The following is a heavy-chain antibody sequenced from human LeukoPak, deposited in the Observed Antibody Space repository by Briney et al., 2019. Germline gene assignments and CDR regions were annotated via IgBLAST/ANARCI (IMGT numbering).Heavy chain of an antibody. V-gene: IGHV3-7*01. CDR1: EFTFSNFW. Sequence: GGSLRLSCSASEFTFSNFWMSWVRQAPGKGPEWVANIKQDGSEKYYVDSVKGRFTISRDNAETSLHLQMSSLRAEDTAVYYCARDQYLDYRGQGNLVTVSS. J-gene: IGHJ4*02. CDR3: ARDQYLDY. CDR2: IKQDGSEK.